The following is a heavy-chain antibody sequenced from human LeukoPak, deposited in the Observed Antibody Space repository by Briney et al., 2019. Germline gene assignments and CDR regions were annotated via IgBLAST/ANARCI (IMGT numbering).Heavy chain of an antibody. Sequence: GASGKLSCKASGYTFTGYYMHWVRQAPGQGLEWRGWINPNSGGTNYAQKFQGWVTMTRDTSISTAYMELSRLRSDDTAVYYCARESYCSGGSCYSGWFDPWGQGTLVTVSS. D-gene: IGHD2-15*01. V-gene: IGHV1-2*04. CDR1: GYTFTGYY. CDR2: INPNSGGT. J-gene: IGHJ5*02. CDR3: ARESYCSGGSCYSGWFDP.